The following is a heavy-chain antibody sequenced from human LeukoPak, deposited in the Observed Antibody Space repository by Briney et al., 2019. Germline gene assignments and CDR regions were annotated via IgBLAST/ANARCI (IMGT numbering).Heavy chain of an antibody. CDR2: ISSSGSPI. Sequence: GGSLPLPAAASRFTFSSYETNRVRQAPGKGLEWVSYISSSGSPIYYAYSVKGRFTRSTDNAENSLYLQMNSRRGEDTALYYCAGGRQSTAPAYYFDFWGLGTLVTVSS. CDR3: AGGRQSTAPAYYFDF. CDR1: RFTFSSYE. V-gene: IGHV3-48*03. D-gene: IGHD6-13*01. J-gene: IGHJ4*02.